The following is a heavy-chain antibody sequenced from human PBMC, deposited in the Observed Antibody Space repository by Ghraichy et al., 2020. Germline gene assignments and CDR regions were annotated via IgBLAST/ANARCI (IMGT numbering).Heavy chain of an antibody. V-gene: IGHV4-59*01. Sequence: SETLSLTCTVSGGSISSYYWSWIRQPPGKGLEWIGYIYYSGSTNYNPSLKSRVTISVDTSKNQFSLKLSSVTAADTAVYYCVRVHYYDSSGYFKSNYYYYYGMDVWGQGTTVTVSS. J-gene: IGHJ6*02. CDR1: GGSISSYY. CDR2: IYYSGST. D-gene: IGHD3-22*01. CDR3: VRVHYYDSSGYFKSNYYYYYGMDV.